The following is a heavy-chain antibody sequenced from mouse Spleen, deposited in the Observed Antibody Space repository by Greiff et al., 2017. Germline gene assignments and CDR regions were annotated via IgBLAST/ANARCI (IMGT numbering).Heavy chain of an antibody. CDR3: ARHPYYYGSSYNYFDY. V-gene: IGHV5-9-3*01. D-gene: IGHD1-1*01. Sequence: EVQGVESGGGLVKLGGSLKLSCAASGFTFSSYAMSWVRQTPEKRLEWVATISSGGGNTYYPDSVKGRFTISRDNAKNTLYLQMSSLKSEDTAMYYCARHPYYYGSSYNYFDYWGQGTTLTVSS. CDR2: ISSGGGNT. J-gene: IGHJ2*01. CDR1: GFTFSSYA.